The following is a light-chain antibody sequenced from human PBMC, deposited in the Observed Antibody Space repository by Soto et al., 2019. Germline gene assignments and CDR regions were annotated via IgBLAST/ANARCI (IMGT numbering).Light chain of an antibody. CDR1: QIVTNSY. CDR2: GAS. CDR3: QQYGNSPRT. V-gene: IGKV3-20*01. Sequence: EIVLMQSPGTLSLSPGERATLSCRASQIVTNSYLAWYQQKPGQAPRLLIYGASSRATGIPDRFSGSGSGTDFTLTISRLEPEDFAVYYCQQYGNSPRTFGQGTKLVIK. J-gene: IGKJ2*01.